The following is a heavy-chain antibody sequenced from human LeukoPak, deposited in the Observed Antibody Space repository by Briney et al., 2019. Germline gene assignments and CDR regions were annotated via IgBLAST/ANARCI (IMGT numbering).Heavy chain of an antibody. Sequence: GGSLRLSCAAYGFTFSNYWMNWVRQAPGKGLEWVSSISSSSSYIYYADSVKGRFTISRDNAKNSLYLQMNSLRAEDTAVYYCARGSYYYYYYMDVWGKGTTVTVSS. CDR1: GFTFSNYW. V-gene: IGHV3-21*01. J-gene: IGHJ6*03. CDR2: ISSSSSYI. CDR3: ARGSYYYYYYMDV. D-gene: IGHD1-26*01.